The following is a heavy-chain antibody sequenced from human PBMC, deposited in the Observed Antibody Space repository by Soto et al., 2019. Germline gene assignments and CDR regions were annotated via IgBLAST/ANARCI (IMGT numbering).Heavy chain of an antibody. CDR2: IDPSDSYT. J-gene: IGHJ6*02. D-gene: IGHD4-4*01. Sequence: GESLKISCKGSGYRFTNYWISWVRQMPGKGLEWMGKIDPSDSYTKYSPSFQGHVTISADKSTNTAFLQWRSLKTPDTAMYYCARTVTYYRYGMDVWGQGTTVTVSS. CDR1: GYRFTNYW. CDR3: ARTVTYYRYGMDV. V-gene: IGHV5-10-1*01.